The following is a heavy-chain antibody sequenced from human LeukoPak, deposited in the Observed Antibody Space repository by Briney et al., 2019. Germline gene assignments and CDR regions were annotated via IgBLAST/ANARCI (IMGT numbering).Heavy chain of an antibody. Sequence: SETLPLTCAVSGGSISSTNWWSWVRQPPGKGLEWIGEIYHSGSTNYNPSLKSRVTISADKSKNQFSLKLTYVTAADTAVYYCARDRMGVRAFDYWGQGTLVTVSS. CDR1: GGSISSTNW. J-gene: IGHJ4*02. D-gene: IGHD3-10*01. CDR3: ARDRMGVRAFDY. V-gene: IGHV4-4*02. CDR2: IYHSGST.